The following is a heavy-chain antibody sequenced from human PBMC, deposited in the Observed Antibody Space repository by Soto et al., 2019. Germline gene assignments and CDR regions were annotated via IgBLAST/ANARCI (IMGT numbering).Heavy chain of an antibody. Sequence: SVKVSCKASGGTFSSYTISWVRQAPGQGLEWMGRIIPILGIANYAQKFQGRVTITADKSTSTAYMELSSLRSEDTAVYYCASQASRYCSGGSCLDAFDIWGQGTMVPVSS. V-gene: IGHV1-69*02. CDR2: IIPILGIA. CDR1: GGTFSSYT. CDR3: ASQASRYCSGGSCLDAFDI. J-gene: IGHJ3*02. D-gene: IGHD2-15*01.